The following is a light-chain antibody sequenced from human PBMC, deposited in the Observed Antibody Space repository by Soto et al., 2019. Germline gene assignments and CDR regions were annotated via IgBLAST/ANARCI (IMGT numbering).Light chain of an antibody. CDR2: DAS. Sequence: IVLTQSPVTLAVSPGERAVLSCRASQSVSTSLAWCQHKPGQAPRLFIYDASKRAPGIPARFSGSGSGTDFTLTISSLEPEDFAVYYCQVRDVWPSFGQGTKVDIK. V-gene: IGKV3-11*01. CDR1: QSVSTS. CDR3: QVRDVWPS. J-gene: IGKJ1*01.